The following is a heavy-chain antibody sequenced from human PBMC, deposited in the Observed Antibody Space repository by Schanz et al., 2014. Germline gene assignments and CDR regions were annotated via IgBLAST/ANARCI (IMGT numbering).Heavy chain of an antibody. Sequence: QVRLQESGPGLVKPSQTLSLTCDVSGASISSGTYSWGWIRQPPGKGLEYIGYIYHTGSSYYNPSLKSRVTISVDTSKNQFSLKVRTVTAADTAVYYCARGNDIQVWSLDYWGQGTLVTVSS. CDR3: ARGNDIQVWSLDY. V-gene: IGHV4-30-4*07. J-gene: IGHJ4*02. CDR1: GASISSGTYS. CDR2: IYHTGSS. D-gene: IGHD5-18*01.